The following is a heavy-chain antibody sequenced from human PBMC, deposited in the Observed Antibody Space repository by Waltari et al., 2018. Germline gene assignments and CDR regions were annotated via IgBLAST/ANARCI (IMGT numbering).Heavy chain of an antibody. V-gene: IGHV4-4*07. Sequence: VHLLESGGGLVQPGGSLRLSCAASGFTFRRYAMNWVRQAPGKGLEWIGRLYTSGRTNYNPSLKSRVTISLDTSKNQFSLKLSSVTAADTAVYYCARDGYYYGGKWALDSWGQGTLVTVSS. CDR1: GFTFRRYA. CDR3: ARDGYYYGGKWALDS. J-gene: IGHJ4*02. D-gene: IGHD3-10*01. CDR2: LYTSGRT.